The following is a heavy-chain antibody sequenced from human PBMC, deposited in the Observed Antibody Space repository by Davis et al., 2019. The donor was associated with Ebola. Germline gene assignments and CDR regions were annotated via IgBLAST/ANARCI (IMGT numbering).Heavy chain of an antibody. Sequence: PGGSLRLSCVTSGLTFSSYWMNWVRQAPGKGLEWVANIKEDGSEKYYVDSVKGRFTISRDNAKNSLYLQMNSLRAEDTAVYYCATLQMVRGVRFDYWGQGALVTVSS. CDR3: ATLQMVRGVRFDY. CDR2: IKEDGSEK. CDR1: GLTFSSYW. D-gene: IGHD3-10*01. V-gene: IGHV3-7*01. J-gene: IGHJ4*02.